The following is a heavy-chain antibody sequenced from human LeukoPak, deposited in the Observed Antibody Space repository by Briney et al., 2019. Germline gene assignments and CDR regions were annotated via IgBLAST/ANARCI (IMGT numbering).Heavy chain of an antibody. D-gene: IGHD2-15*01. CDR2: ITGDGGNT. Sequence: TGGSLRLPCAASGFTFSSYAMSWVRQAPGKGLEWVSVITGDGGNTYYADPVKGRFTISRDNSKNTLYLQMNSLRAEDTAVYYCAKVWRGGGSCFDYWGQGTLVTVSS. J-gene: IGHJ4*02. CDR1: GFTFSSYA. CDR3: AKVWRGGGSCFDY. V-gene: IGHV3-23*01.